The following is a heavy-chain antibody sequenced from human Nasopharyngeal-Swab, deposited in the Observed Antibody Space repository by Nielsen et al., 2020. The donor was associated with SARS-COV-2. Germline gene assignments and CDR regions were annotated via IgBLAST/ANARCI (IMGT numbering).Heavy chain of an antibody. J-gene: IGHJ6*02. V-gene: IGHV3-30*01. CDR1: GFTFNNYA. Sequence: GESLKISCAASGFTFNNYAIHWVRQAPGKGLEWVAVISHDGYTKYYADSVRGRFTISRDNSKNTLYLQMNSLRAEDTAVYYCAREYYYDSSGHNYYYYYGMDVWGQGTTVTVSS. CDR3: AREYYYDSSGHNYYYYYGMDV. D-gene: IGHD3-22*01. CDR2: ISHDGYTK.